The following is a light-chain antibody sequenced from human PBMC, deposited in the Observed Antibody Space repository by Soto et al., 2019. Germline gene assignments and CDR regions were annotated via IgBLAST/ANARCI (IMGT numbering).Light chain of an antibody. Sequence: EIVLTQSPVTLSLSPGERATLSCRSSQSVSSYLAWYQQKPGQAPRLLIYDASKRATGIPARFSGSGSGTDFTLTISSLEPEDFAVYYCQQRSKWPSTFGGGTKVEIK. J-gene: IGKJ4*01. CDR1: QSVSSY. CDR3: QQRSKWPST. CDR2: DAS. V-gene: IGKV3-11*01.